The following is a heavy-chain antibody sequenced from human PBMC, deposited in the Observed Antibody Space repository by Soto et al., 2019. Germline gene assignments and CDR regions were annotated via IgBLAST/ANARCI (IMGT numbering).Heavy chain of an antibody. Sequence: QVQLVQSGAEVKKPGSSVKVSCKASGGTFSSYAISWVRQAPGQGLEWMGGIIPIFGTANYAQKFQGRVTIXXDXCXXTAYMELSSLRSEDTAVYYCARSRDGYNWGGTFDYWGQGTLVTVSS. D-gene: IGHD5-12*01. J-gene: IGHJ4*02. V-gene: IGHV1-69*12. CDR3: ARSRDGYNWGGTFDY. CDR2: IIPIFGTA. CDR1: GGTFSSYA.